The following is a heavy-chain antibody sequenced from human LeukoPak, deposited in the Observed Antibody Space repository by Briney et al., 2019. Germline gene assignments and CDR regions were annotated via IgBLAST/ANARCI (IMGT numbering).Heavy chain of an antibody. D-gene: IGHD3-9*01. V-gene: IGHV1-2*02. J-gene: IGHJ2*01. Sequence: ASVKVSCKASGYTFTGYYMHWVRQAPGQGLEWMGWINPNSGATNYAQKFQGRVTMTRDTSISTAYMELSRLRSDDTAVYYCARQYSDILTGYHRGELYWYFDLWGRGTLVTVSS. CDR2: INPNSGAT. CDR1: GYTFTGYY. CDR3: ARQYSDILTGYHRGELYWYFDL.